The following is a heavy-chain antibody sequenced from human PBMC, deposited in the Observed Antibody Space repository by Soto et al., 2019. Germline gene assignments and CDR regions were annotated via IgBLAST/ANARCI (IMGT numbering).Heavy chain of an antibody. V-gene: IGHV4-61*01. CDR3: ARAGGSVVVRAMDF. CDR1: GGPVSSGSYC. J-gene: IGHJ6*02. CDR2: ICHSGST. Sequence: QVQLQESGPGLVKPSETLSLTCTVSGGPVSSGSYCWSWIRQPPGKGLEWIGYICHSGSTNSNPSLKSRFSISLDTSKNQFSLNINIVTAADTAVYYCARAGGSVVVRAMDFWVQGTTVTVSS. D-gene: IGHD2-15*01.